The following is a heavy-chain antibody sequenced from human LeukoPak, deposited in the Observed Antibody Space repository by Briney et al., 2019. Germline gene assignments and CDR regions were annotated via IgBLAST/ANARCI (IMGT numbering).Heavy chain of an antibody. CDR1: GGSMSPYH. CDR3: ARRGNNRNDFNWFDP. D-gene: IGHD1-1*01. V-gene: IGHV4-39*01. CDR2: IYYSGNT. Sequence: SETLSLTCTVSGGSMSPYHWGWIRQPPGKGLEWIGSIYYSGNTYYNPSLKSRVTISVDTSKNQFSLKLSSMTAADTAVYYCARRGNNRNDFNWFDPWGQGILVTVSS. J-gene: IGHJ5*02.